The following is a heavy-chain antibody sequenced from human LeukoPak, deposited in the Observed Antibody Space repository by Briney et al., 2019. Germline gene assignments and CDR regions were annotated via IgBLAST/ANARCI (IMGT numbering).Heavy chain of an antibody. CDR3: ARDSAIEEYYYDSSGYCSY. J-gene: IGHJ4*02. CDR1: GFTFSNYA. CDR2: ISYHGSSK. V-gene: IGHV3-30*04. D-gene: IGHD3-22*01. Sequence: GGSLRLSCAASGFTFSNYAMHWVRQAPGKGLEWVAVISYHGSSKYYADSVKGRFTISRDNSKNTLYLQMNSLRAEDTAVYYCARDSAIEEYYYDSSGYCSYWGQGTLVTVSS.